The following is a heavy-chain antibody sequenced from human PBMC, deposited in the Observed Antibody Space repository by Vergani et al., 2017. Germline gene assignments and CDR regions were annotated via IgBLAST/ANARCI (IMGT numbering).Heavy chain of an antibody. Sequence: QVQLQQWGAGLLKPSETLSLTCAVYGGSFSGYYWSWIRQPPGKGLEWIGEINHGGSTNYNPSLKSRVTISVDTSKNKFSLKLSSVTAADTAVYYCARGLEVVTAMPYYYYYYMDVWGKGTTVTVSS. J-gene: IGHJ6*03. V-gene: IGHV4-34*01. CDR2: INHGGST. D-gene: IGHD2-21*02. CDR1: GGSFSGYY. CDR3: ARGLEVVTAMPYYYYYYMDV.